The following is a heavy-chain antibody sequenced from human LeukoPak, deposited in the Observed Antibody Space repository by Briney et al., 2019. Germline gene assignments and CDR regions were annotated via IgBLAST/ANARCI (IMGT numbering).Heavy chain of an antibody. J-gene: IGHJ4*02. CDR1: GFTFSSYE. CDR2: ITSSGDTI. V-gene: IGHV3-48*03. D-gene: IGHD1-14*01. Sequence: GGSLRLSCVASGFTFSSYEMNWVRQAPGKGLEWVAYITSSGDTIFNADSVRGRFTISRDNAKNSLYLQMNSLRAEDTAVYYCARSGTTSLSDYWGQGTLVTVSS. CDR3: ARSGTTSLSDY.